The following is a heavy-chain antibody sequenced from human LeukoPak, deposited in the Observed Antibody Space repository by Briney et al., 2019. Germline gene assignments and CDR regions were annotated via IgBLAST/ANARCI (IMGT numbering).Heavy chain of an antibody. CDR2: ISSSTTYI. D-gene: IGHD3-10*01. CDR1: GFTFTTFS. V-gene: IGHV3-21*01. CDR3: ARTGQGPFNY. Sequence: PGGSLRLSCAASGFTFTTFSMNWVRQAPGKGLEWVSSISSSTTYIYYADSVKGRFTISRDNAKKSLYLQMSSLRAEDTAVCYCARTGQGPFNYWGQGTLVTVSS. J-gene: IGHJ4*02.